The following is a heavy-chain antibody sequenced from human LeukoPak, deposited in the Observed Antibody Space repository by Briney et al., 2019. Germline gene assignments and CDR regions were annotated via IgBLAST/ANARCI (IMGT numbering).Heavy chain of an antibody. Sequence: GGSLRLSCAASGFTFSGSAMHWVRQASGKGLEWVGRIRSKANSYATAYAASVKGRFTISRNDSKNTAYLQMNSLKTEDTAVYYCAREGRFRRQWLVLYYLDYWGQGTLVTVSS. CDR2: IRSKANSYAT. CDR1: GFTFSGSA. CDR3: AREGRFRRQWLVLYYLDY. V-gene: IGHV3-73*01. D-gene: IGHD6-19*01. J-gene: IGHJ4*02.